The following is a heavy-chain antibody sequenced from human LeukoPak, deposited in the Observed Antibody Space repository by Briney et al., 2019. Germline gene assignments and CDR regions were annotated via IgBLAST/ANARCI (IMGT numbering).Heavy chain of an antibody. V-gene: IGHV1-18*01. J-gene: IGHJ4*02. CDR1: GYTFTSYG. CDR2: ISAYNGNT. D-gene: IGHD1-7*01. CDR3: ARDLSHNCNYVGGDY. Sequence: ASVKVSCKASGYTFTSYGISWVRQAPGQGLEWMGWISAYNGNTNYAQKLQGRVTMTTDTSTSTAYMELRSLRSDDTAVYYCARDLSHNCNYVGGDYWGQGTLVTVSS.